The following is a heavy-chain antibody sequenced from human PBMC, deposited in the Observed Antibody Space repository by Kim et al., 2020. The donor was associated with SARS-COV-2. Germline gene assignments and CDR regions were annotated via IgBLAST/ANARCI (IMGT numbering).Heavy chain of an antibody. CDR2: ISYDGSNK. CDR3: AKAGGISYDSSGEAIDY. CDR1: GFTFSSYG. J-gene: IGHJ4*02. Sequence: GGSLRLSCAASGFTFSSYGMHWVRQAPGKGLEWVAVISYDGSNKYYADSVKGRFTISRDNSKNTLYLQMNSLRAEDTAVYYCAKAGGISYDSSGEAIDYWGQGTLVTVSS. D-gene: IGHD3-22*01. V-gene: IGHV3-30*18.